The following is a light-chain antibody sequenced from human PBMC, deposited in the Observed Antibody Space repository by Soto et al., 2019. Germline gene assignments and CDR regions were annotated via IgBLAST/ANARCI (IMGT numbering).Light chain of an antibody. CDR3: QKYDSAPAWT. J-gene: IGKJ1*01. CDR1: QDISNY. Sequence: DIQMTQSPSSLSAAVGDRVTIACRASQDISNYLAWYQQKPGRAPKLLIFAASTLQSGVPSRFSGSGSGTEFTLTISSLQPEDVATYDCQKYDSAPAWTFGQGTKVEIK. CDR2: AAS. V-gene: IGKV1-27*01.